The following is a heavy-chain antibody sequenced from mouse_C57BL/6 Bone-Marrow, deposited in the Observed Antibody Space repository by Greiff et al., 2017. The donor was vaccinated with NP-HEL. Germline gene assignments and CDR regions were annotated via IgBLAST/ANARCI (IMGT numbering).Heavy chain of an antibody. J-gene: IGHJ4*01. D-gene: IGHD2-5*01. CDR1: GFTFSDYG. V-gene: IGHV5-17*01. CDR3: AREESYSNYNAMDY. Sequence: EVKVVESGGGLVKPGGSLKLSCAASGFTFSDYGMHWVRQAPEKGLEWVAYISSGSSTIYYADTVKGRFTISRDNAKNTLFLQMTSLRSEDTAMYYCAREESYSNYNAMDYWGQGTSVTVSS. CDR2: ISSGSSTI.